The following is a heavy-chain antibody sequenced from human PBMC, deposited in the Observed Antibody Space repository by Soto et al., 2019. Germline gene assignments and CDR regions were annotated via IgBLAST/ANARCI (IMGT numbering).Heavy chain of an antibody. D-gene: IGHD6-19*01. J-gene: IGHJ3*02. CDR2: ISGSGDST. Sequence: EVQLLESGGGLVQPGGSLRLSCAASGFTFGSYAMSWVRQAPGKGLEWVSGISGSGDSTYYVDSVKGRFTISRDNSKNTLYLQMNSLRAEDTAVYYCAKGRSSGWYTHDAFDIWGQGTMVTVSS. CDR3: AKGRSSGWYTHDAFDI. V-gene: IGHV3-23*01. CDR1: GFTFGSYA.